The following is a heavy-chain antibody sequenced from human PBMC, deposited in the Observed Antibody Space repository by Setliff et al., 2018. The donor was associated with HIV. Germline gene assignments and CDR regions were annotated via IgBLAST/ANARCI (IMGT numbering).Heavy chain of an antibody. CDR3: ARSLAYCSGGGCSSGNYYYMDV. CDR1: GGSIRGGSYY. V-gene: IGHV4-39*01. Sequence: SETLSLTCTVSGGSIRGGSYYWSWIRQPAGKGLEWIGSIFHAGSTYYNPSLKSRVTLSVDTSENQYSLKLTSLIAADTAVYYCARSLAYCSGGGCSSGNYYYMDVWGKGTTVTVSS. D-gene: IGHD2-15*01. CDR2: IFHAGST. J-gene: IGHJ6*03.